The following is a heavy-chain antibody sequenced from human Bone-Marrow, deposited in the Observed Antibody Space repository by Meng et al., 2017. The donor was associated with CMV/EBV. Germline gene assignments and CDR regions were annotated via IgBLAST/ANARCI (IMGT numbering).Heavy chain of an antibody. CDR3: ARQGVTTATFDY. D-gene: IGHD4-11*01. V-gene: IGHV4-59*08. CDR2: ISWSGST. J-gene: IGHJ4*02. Sequence: SETLSLTCIVSGDSIISYYWSWIRQPPGKRLEWIGAISWSGSTNHNPSLKSRVTVSMDTSKNQFSLRLSTMTAADTAVYFCARQGVTTATFDYWGQGTLVTVSS. CDR1: GDSIISYY.